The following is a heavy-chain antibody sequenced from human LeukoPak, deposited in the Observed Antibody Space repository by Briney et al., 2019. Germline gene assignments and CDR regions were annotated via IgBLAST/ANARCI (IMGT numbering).Heavy chain of an antibody. V-gene: IGHV1-46*01. Sequence: ASVKVSCKASGYIFTSYNIYWVRQAPGQGLEWMGIINPSGGSTNYAQKFQGRVTMTRDTSTSTVHMELSSLRSEDTAVYYCARFAVHRRITVAGQFGLDYWGQGTLVSLSS. CDR3: ARFAVHRRITVAGQFGLDY. CDR1: GYIFTSYN. CDR2: INPSGGST. D-gene: IGHD6-19*01. J-gene: IGHJ4*02.